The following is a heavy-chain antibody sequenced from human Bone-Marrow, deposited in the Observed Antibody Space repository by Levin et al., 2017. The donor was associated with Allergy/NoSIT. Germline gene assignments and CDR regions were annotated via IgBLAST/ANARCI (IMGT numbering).Heavy chain of an antibody. CDR3: ARDDIAVAGDAFDI. J-gene: IGHJ3*02. CDR1: GYTFTNYD. D-gene: IGHD6-19*01. V-gene: IGHV1-8*01. CDR2: MKPNSGDT. Sequence: ASVKVSCKASGYTFTNYDINWVRQATGQGLEYMGWMKPNSGDTGYAQKFQGRVTMTSNTSISTVYMELSSLRSEDTAVYYCARDDIAVAGDAFDIWGQGTMVTVSS.